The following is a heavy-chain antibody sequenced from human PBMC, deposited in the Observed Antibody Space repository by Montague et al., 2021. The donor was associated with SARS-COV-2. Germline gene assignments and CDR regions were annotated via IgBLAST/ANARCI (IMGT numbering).Heavy chain of an antibody. CDR3: ARYGSVDILTGYYHFDY. J-gene: IGHJ4*02. CDR2: IYYSGST. V-gene: IGHV4-59*02. D-gene: IGHD3-9*01. Sequence: SETLSLTCTVSGASVTDYYWSWIRQPPGKGLEWIGYIYYSGSTNYNPSLKSRVTISVDTSKNQFSLKLSSVTAADTAVYYCARYGSVDILTGYYHFDYWGQGTLVTVSS. CDR1: GASVTDYY.